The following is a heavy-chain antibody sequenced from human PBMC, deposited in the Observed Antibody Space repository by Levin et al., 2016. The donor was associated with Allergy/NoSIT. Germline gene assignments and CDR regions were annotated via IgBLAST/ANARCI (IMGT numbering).Heavy chain of an antibody. D-gene: IGHD6-13*01. V-gene: IGHV3-21*01. Sequence: VRQMPGKGLEWVSSISSSSSYIYYADSVKGRFTISRDNAKNSLYLQMNSLRAEDTAVYYCARGSSWYVLYYYYGMDVWGQGTTVTVSS. J-gene: IGHJ6*02. CDR2: ISSSSSYI. CDR3: ARGSSWYVLYYYYGMDV.